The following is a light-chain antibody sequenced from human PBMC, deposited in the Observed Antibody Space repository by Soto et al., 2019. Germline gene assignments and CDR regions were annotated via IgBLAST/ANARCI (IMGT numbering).Light chain of an antibody. V-gene: IGKV3-15*01. Sequence: PGEGATLSCRASQSVRSNLGWYQQKPGQAPSLLIYGASTRATGIPDRFSGSGSGTEFTLTISSLQSEDFAVYCCQQYSNWPRTFGQGTKVEIK. J-gene: IGKJ1*01. CDR2: GAS. CDR1: QSVRSN. CDR3: QQYSNWPRT.